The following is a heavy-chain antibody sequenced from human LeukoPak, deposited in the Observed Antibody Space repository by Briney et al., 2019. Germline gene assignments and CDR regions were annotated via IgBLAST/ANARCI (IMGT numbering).Heavy chain of an antibody. Sequence: PSETLSLTCTVSGASMNTHYWSWIRQPPGKGLEWIGYIFYSGSTSYKPSLKSRVTISVDRSNNQFSLRLRSVTAADTAVYFCARSTRSSALRTWGQGILVSVSS. J-gene: IGHJ4*02. CDR3: ARSTRSSALRT. CDR1: GASMNTHY. CDR2: IFYSGST. D-gene: IGHD2-15*01. V-gene: IGHV4-59*11.